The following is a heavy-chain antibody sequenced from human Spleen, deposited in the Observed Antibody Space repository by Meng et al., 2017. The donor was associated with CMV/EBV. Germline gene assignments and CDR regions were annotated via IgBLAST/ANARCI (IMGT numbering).Heavy chain of an antibody. D-gene: IGHD4-11*01. CDR3: ARFAYSNYWYEH. J-gene: IGHJ4*02. Sequence: SCKASGGTFSNYAITWIRQAPGQGLEWVGGIIPIFDIPNDAQKFQGRVTFTADNSTSTAYMELSSLRSEDTAVYYCARFAYSNYWYEHWGQGTLVTVSS. V-gene: IGHV1-69*17. CDR2: IIPIFDIP. CDR1: GGTFSNYA.